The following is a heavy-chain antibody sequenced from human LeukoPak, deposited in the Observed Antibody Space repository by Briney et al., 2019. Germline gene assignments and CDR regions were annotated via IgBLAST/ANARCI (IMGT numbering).Heavy chain of an antibody. D-gene: IGHD4-11*01. J-gene: IGHJ6*03. Sequence: SETLSLTCTVSDDSITMYYWTWIRQPPGKGLEWIGYVDHTGSTKFNPSLNGRVSISRDTSNNFLSLRLRSVTAADTAVYFCARGRVSSSTWYSTYYYFFYMDFWGKGTTVTVSS. CDR2: VDHTGST. CDR1: DDSITMYY. V-gene: IGHV4-59*01. CDR3: ARGRVSSSTWYSTYYYFFYMDF.